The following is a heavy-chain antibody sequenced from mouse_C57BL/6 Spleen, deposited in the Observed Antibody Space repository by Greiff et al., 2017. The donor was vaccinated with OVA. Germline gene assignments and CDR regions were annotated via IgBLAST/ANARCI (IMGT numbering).Heavy chain of an antibody. CDR2: IDPSDSET. CDR1: GYTFTSYW. Sequence: QVQLQQPGAELVRPGSSVKLSCKASGYTFTSYWMHWVKQRPIQGLEWIGNIDPSDSETHYNQKFKDKATLTVDKSSSTAYMQLSSLTSEVSAFYYCARADRNLFAYWGQGTLVTVSA. J-gene: IGHJ3*01. CDR3: ARADRNLFAY. D-gene: IGHD2-1*01. V-gene: IGHV1-52*01.